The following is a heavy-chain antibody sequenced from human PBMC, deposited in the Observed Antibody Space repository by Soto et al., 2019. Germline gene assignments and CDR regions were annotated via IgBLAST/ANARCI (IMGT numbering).Heavy chain of an antibody. CDR1: GGSISSYY. CDR3: ARSIDEGSGYTFDY. Sequence: PSETLSLTCTVSGGSISSYYWSWIRQPPGKGLEWIGYIYYSGSTYYNPSLMSRVTISVDTSKNQFSLKLSSVTAADTAVYYCARSIDEGSGYTFDYWGQGTLVTVSS. V-gene: IGHV4-59*06. J-gene: IGHJ4*02. D-gene: IGHD3-22*01. CDR2: IYYSGST.